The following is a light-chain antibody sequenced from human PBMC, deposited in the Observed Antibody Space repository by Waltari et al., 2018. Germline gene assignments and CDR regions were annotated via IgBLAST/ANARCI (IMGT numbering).Light chain of an antibody. Sequence: QSALTQPASVSGSPGQSVSISCTGTSSDFCAYKYVSWYHQPPGKAPKLIIYDVSDRPSGVSDRFSGSKSGNTASLIISGLQAEDEADYYCSSYSSSTTRVFGGGTKLTVL. V-gene: IGLV2-14*03. CDR1: SSDFCAYKY. J-gene: IGLJ3*02. CDR2: DVS. CDR3: SSYSSSTTRV.